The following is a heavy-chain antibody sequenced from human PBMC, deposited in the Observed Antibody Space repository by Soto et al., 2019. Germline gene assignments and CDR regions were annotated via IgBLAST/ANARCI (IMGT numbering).Heavy chain of an antibody. V-gene: IGHV1-18*04. CDR3: ARDQEYSTSGLYWFDL. CDR1: GYTFTSYG. Sequence: AASVKVSCKASGYTFTSYGITWVRQAPGQDLEWMGWISAYNGDTNYAQRLQGRVTMTTDTSTSTVYMELKSLKSDDTAVYYCARDQEYSTSGLYWFDLWGQGTLVTVSS. J-gene: IGHJ5*02. CDR2: ISAYNGDT. D-gene: IGHD6-6*01.